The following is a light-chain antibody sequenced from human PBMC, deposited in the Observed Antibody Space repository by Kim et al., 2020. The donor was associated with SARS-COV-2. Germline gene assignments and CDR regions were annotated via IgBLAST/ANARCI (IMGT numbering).Light chain of an antibody. Sequence: NRVSWHQQPPGTAPKLIIYEVTNRPSGVPDRFSGSRSGNTASLTISGLQAEDEADYYCSSYTSTTTSYVFGTGTQLTVL. CDR2: EVT. V-gene: IGLV2-18*02. CDR1: NR. CDR3: SSYTSTTTSYV. J-gene: IGLJ1*01.